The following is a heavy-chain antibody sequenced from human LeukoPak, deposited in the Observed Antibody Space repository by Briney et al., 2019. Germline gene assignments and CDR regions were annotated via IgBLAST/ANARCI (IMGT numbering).Heavy chain of an antibody. CDR3: GREVNGYNDY. Sequence: PSETLSLTCTVSGGSISSYYWNWIRQPPGKGLEWIGYIYHTGTTNYNPSLKSRVTISVDTSKNQFSLKLSSVTAADTAVYYCGREVNGYNDYWGQGTLVTVSS. CDR1: GGSISSYY. D-gene: IGHD5-24*01. V-gene: IGHV4-59*01. CDR2: IYHTGTT. J-gene: IGHJ4*02.